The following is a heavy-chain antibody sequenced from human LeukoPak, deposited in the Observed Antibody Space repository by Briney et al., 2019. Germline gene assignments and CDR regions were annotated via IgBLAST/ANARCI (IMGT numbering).Heavy chain of an antibody. CDR3: ARGSMRQQLVYDY. CDR1: GFTFSSYA. D-gene: IGHD6-13*01. CDR2: ISGSGGST. Sequence: GGSLRLSCAASGFTFSSYAMSWVRQAPGKGLEWVSAISGSGGSTYYADSVKGRFTISRDNSKNTLYLQMNSLRAEGTAVYYCARGSMRQQLVYDYWGQGTLVTVSS. J-gene: IGHJ4*02. V-gene: IGHV3-23*01.